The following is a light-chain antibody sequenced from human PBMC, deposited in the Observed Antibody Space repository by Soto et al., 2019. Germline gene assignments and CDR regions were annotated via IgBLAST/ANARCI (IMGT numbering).Light chain of an antibody. CDR3: SSYISSSAYV. Sequence: QAVVTQPASVSGSPGQSITISCTGTSSDVGGYNYISWYQQHPDKAPKLLIYDVTNRPSGVSTRFSGSKSGNTASLTISGLQAEDEADYYCSSYISSSAYVFGTGTKLTVL. CDR2: DVT. CDR1: SSDVGGYNY. V-gene: IGLV2-14*01. J-gene: IGLJ1*01.